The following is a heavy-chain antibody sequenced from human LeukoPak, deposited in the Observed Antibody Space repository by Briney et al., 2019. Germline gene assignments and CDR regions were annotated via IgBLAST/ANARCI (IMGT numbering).Heavy chain of an antibody. J-gene: IGHJ4*02. Sequence: SETLPLTCTVSGGSISSYYWSWIRQPPGKGLEWIGYIYYSGSTNYNPSLKSRVTISVDTSKNQFSLKLSSVTAADTAVYYCARDRTLGYYDSWGQGTLVTVSS. CDR2: IYYSGST. D-gene: IGHD6-13*01. CDR1: GGSISSYY. V-gene: IGHV4-59*01. CDR3: ARDRTLGYYDS.